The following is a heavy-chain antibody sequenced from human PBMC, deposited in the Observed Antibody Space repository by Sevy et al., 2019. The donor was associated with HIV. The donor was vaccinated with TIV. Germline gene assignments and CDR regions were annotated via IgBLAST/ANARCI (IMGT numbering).Heavy chain of an antibody. CDR3: AHTGELRFLEWLPNWFDP. J-gene: IGHJ5*02. CDR2: IYWDDDK. D-gene: IGHD3-3*01. V-gene: IGHV2-5*02. Sequence: SGPTLVKPTQTLTLTCTFSGFSLSTSGVGVGWIRQPPGKALEWLALIYWDDDKRYSPSLKSRLTITKDTSKNQVVHTMTNMDPLDTDTYSCAHTGELRFLEWLPNWFDPWGQGTLVTVSS. CDR1: GFSLSTSGVG.